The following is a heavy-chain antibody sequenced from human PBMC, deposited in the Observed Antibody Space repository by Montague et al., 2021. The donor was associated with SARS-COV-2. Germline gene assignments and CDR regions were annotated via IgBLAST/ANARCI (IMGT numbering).Heavy chain of an antibody. J-gene: IGHJ4*02. CDR2: IYYRGST. V-gene: IGHV4-39*01. D-gene: IGHD6-19*01. CDR3: ATQEDPSGRIPGPFDL. CDR1: GGSISSSSYY. Sequence: SETRSLTCTVSGGSISSSSYYWAWIRQPPGKGLEWIGSIYYRGSTYYNPSLKSRVFISVDTSKNQLSLALTSVTAADTAVYYCATQEDPSGRIPGPFDLWGQGTLLSVSS.